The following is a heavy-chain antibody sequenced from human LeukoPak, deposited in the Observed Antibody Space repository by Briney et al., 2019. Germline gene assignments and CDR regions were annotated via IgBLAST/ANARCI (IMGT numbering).Heavy chain of an antibody. Sequence: GGSLRLSFAVSGLIFSKYWMTWVRQAPGKGLEWVASIKPDGSEKYHLDSVKDRFTISRDNARDSLYLQMNSLRDDDTSVYFCARDASALYWGRGTLVTVSS. CDR1: GLIFSKYW. V-gene: IGHV3-7*01. J-gene: IGHJ4*02. D-gene: IGHD6-19*01. CDR3: ARDASALY. CDR2: IKPDGSEK.